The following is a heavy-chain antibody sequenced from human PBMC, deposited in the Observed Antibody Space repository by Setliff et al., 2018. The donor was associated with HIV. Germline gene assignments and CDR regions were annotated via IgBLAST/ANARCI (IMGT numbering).Heavy chain of an antibody. CDR2: IGTGGDT. CDR1: TFSVSEYA. D-gene: IGHD6-6*01. J-gene: IGHJ6*02. Sequence: LSCAASTFSVSEYAMSWVRQAPGKGLEWVSAIGTGGDTYYADSVKGRFTISRENAKNSLYLQMNNVRAGDTAVYYCTRELNGHTSSHYYFGLDVWGQGTTVTVSS. CDR3: TRELNGHTSSHYYFGLDV. V-gene: IGHV3-13*01.